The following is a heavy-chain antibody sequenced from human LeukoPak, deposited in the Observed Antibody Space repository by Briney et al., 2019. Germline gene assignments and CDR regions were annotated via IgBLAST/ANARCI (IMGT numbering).Heavy chain of an antibody. J-gene: IGHJ4*02. CDR1: GYTFTGYY. Sequence: ASVKVSCKASGYTFTGYYMHWVRQAPGQGLEWMGWINSNSGGTNYAQKFQGRVTMTRDTSISTAYMELSRLRSDDTAVYYCARGRILLWFGELSPLDYWGQGTLVTVSS. D-gene: IGHD3-10*01. CDR3: ARGRILLWFGELSPLDY. CDR2: INSNSGGT. V-gene: IGHV1-2*02.